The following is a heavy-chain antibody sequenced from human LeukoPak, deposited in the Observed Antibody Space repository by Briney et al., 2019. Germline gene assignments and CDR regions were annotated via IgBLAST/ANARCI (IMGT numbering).Heavy chain of an antibody. CDR2: IYSGGSS. V-gene: IGHV3-53*01. D-gene: IGHD5-12*01. CDR3: ARGWISDSFDY. CDR1: GFTVSSNY. Sequence: GGSLRLSCAVSGFTVSSNYMTWVRQAPGKGLEWVSVIYSGGSSYYTDSVKGRFTISRDNSRNTLYLQMNSLRAEDTAVYYCARGWISDSFDYWGQGTLVTVSS. J-gene: IGHJ4*02.